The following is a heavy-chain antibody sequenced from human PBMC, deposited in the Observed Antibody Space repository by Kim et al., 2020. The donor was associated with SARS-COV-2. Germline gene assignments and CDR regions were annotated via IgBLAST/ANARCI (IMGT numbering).Heavy chain of an antibody. D-gene: IGHD3-10*01. CDR2: GGST. Sequence: GGSTSYAQKFRGRVTMTRDTSTSTVYMELSSLRSEDTAVYYCARGGDYFDYWGQGTLVTVSS. J-gene: IGHJ4*02. V-gene: IGHV1-46*01. CDR3: ARGGDYFDY.